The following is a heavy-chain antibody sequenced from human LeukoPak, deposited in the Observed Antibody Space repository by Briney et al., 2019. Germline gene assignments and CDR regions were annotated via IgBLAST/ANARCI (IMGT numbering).Heavy chain of an antibody. CDR1: GFTFSTYS. CDR2: ISSSSSTM. Sequence: PGGSLRLSCAASGFTFSTYSMNFVRQAPGKGLEWVSYISSSSSTMFYGDSVKGRFTISRDNAKNSLFLQMNSLRDEDTAVYYCASRAYGDYGFDYWGQGTLVTVSS. CDR3: ASRAYGDYGFDY. D-gene: IGHD4-17*01. V-gene: IGHV3-48*02. J-gene: IGHJ4*02.